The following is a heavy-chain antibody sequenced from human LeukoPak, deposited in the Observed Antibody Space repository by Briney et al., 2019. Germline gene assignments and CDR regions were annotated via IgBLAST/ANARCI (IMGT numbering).Heavy chain of an antibody. CDR1: GFTFSNAW. Sequence: PGGSLRLSCAASGFTFSNAWMTWVRQAPGKGLEWVGRIQTKTDGGTTDYAAPVKGRFTISRDDSRDTLYLQMNSRKTEDTAVYYCASHSSTSVWGQGTLVTVSS. V-gene: IGHV3-15*01. CDR3: ASHSSTSV. D-gene: IGHD2-2*01. CDR2: IQTKTDGGTT. J-gene: IGHJ4*02.